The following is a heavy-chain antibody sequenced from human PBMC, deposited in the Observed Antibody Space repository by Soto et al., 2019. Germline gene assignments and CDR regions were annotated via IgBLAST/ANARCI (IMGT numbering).Heavy chain of an antibody. D-gene: IGHD3-22*01. V-gene: IGHV4-39*01. J-gene: IGHJ6*02. CDR3: ASTRYYDISGAMDV. Sequence: PSETLSLTCMVSGGSTSSADYYWALTRQPPGKGLEWIGTIYYSGSTYSNPSLKSRVAMSIDTSNNQFTLEMRSVTAADTAVYYCASTRYYDISGAMDVWRQGATVTVSS. CDR2: IYYSGST. CDR1: GGSTSSADYY.